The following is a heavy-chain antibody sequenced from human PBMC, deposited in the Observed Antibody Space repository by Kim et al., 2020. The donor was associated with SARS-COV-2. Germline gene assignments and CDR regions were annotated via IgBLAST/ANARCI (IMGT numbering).Heavy chain of an antibody. J-gene: IGHJ5*02. CDR2: INPSGGST. CDR1: GYTFTSYY. CDR3: ARRFVGYSSGRWFDP. V-gene: IGHV1-46*01. Sequence: ASVKVSCKASGYTFTSYYMHWVRQAPGQGLEWMGIINPSGGSTSYAQKFQGRVTMTRDTSTSTVYMELSSLRSEDTAVYYCARRFVGYSSGRWFDPWGQGTLVTVSS. D-gene: IGHD6-25*01.